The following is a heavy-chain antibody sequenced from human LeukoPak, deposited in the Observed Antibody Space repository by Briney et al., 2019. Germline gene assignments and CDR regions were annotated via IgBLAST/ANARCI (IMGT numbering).Heavy chain of an antibody. D-gene: IGHD1-26*01. J-gene: IGHJ4*02. Sequence: GASVKVSCKASGYTFTGCYMHWVRQAPGQGLEWMGWINPNSGGTNYAQKFQGRVTMTRDTSISTAYMELSRLRSDDTAVYYCARAGSGSYHNGGYFDYWGQGTLVTVSS. CDR1: GYTFTGCY. V-gene: IGHV1-2*02. CDR2: INPNSGGT. CDR3: ARAGSGSYHNGGYFDY.